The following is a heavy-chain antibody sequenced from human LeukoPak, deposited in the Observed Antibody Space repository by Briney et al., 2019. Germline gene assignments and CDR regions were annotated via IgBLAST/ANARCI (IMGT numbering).Heavy chain of an antibody. CDR1: GFSLSTSGAG. J-gene: IGHJ4*02. CDR3: SHRPPGYSYGY. D-gene: IGHD1-26*01. Sequence: SGPTLVNPTQTLTLTCTFSGFSLSTSGAGVGWIRQPPGKALEWLAFIYSNDDKRYSPSLKSRLTITKDTSKNQVVLTMTNMDPVDAATYYCSHRPPGYSYGYWGQGTLVTVSS. V-gene: IGHV2-5*01. CDR2: IYSNDDK.